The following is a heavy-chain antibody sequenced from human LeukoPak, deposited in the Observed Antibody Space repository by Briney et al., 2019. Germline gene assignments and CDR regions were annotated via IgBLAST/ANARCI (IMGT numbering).Heavy chain of an antibody. D-gene: IGHD1-26*01. CDR1: GFTFSSYW. CDR2: IYHSGST. V-gene: IGHV4-4*02. J-gene: IGHJ3*02. Sequence: GSLRLSCAASGFTFSSYWMSWVRQPPGKGLEWIGEIYHSGSTNYNPSLKSRVTISVDKSKNQFSLKLSSVTAADTAVYYCASVGVVLSAFDIWGQGTMVTVSS. CDR3: ASVGVVLSAFDI.